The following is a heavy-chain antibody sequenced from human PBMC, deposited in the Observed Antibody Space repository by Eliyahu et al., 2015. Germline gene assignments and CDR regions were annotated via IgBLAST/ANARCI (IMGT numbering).Heavy chain of an antibody. J-gene: IGHJ6*03. CDR3: ARVGPYYGSGSYYESAYYYYMDV. V-gene: IGHV4-34*01. Sequence: QVQLQQWGAGLLKPSETLSLXCAVYGGSFSGYYWXXXRQPPGKGLEWIGXINPXGSTNYNPSLKSRVTISVDTSKNQFSLKLSSVTAADTAVYYCARVGPYYGSGSYYESAYYYYMDVWGKGTTVTVSS. CDR2: INPXGST. D-gene: IGHD3-10*01. CDR1: GGSFSGYY.